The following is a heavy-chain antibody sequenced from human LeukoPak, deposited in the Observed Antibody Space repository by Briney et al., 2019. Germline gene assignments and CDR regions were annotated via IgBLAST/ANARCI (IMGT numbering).Heavy chain of an antibody. Sequence: TSVKVSCKASGFTFTSPAVQWVRQARGQRLEWIGWIVVGSGNTNYAPKFQERVTITRDMSTSTAYMELSSLRSEDTAVYYCAAGSSGYWGQGTLVTVSS. V-gene: IGHV1-58*01. D-gene: IGHD3-22*01. CDR1: GFTFTSPA. J-gene: IGHJ4*02. CDR2: IVVGSGNT. CDR3: AAGSSGY.